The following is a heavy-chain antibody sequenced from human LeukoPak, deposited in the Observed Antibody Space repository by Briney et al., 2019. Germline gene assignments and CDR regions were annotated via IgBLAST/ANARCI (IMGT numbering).Heavy chain of an antibody. CDR3: ARDRYYYDSSGTGWFDP. CDR2: INPNSGGT. J-gene: IGHJ5*02. CDR1: GYTFVDYY. V-gene: IGHV1-2*02. D-gene: IGHD3-22*01. Sequence: ASVKVSCKASGYTFVDYYIHWVRQAPGQGLEWMGWINPNSGGTNYTQKFQGRVTMTRDTSISTAYMELSRLKSDDTAVYYCARDRYYYDSSGTGWFDPWGQGILVTVSS.